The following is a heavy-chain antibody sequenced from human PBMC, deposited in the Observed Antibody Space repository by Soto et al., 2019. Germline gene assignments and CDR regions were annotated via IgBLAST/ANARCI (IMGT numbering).Heavy chain of an antibody. Sequence: SETLSLTCAVYGGSFSGYYWSWIRQPPGKGLEWIGEINHSGSTNYNPSLKSRVTISVDTSKNQFSLKLSSVTAADTAVYYCARTTVTTFKADFDYWGQGTLVTVSS. CDR1: GGSFSGYY. D-gene: IGHD4-17*01. V-gene: IGHV4-34*01. CDR2: INHSGST. CDR3: ARTTVTTFKADFDY. J-gene: IGHJ4*02.